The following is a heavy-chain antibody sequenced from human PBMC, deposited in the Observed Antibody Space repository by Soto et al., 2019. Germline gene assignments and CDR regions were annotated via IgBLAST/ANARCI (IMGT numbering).Heavy chain of an antibody. CDR3: ARRSAVTTFYFYGMDV. CDR2: IYPIDSDT. CDR1: GDSFNSNW. J-gene: IGHJ6*02. V-gene: IGHV5-51*01. D-gene: IGHD4-17*01. Sequence: PGESLKISCNVSGDSFNSNWIAWVRQRPWRGLEWMGIIYPIDSDTRYSPSFQGQVTISVDRSVNSAFLQWRSLKASDTATYYCARRSAVTTFYFYGMDVWGQGTTVTVSS.